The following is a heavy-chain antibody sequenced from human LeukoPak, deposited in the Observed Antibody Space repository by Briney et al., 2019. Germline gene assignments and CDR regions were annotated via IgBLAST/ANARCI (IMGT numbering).Heavy chain of an antibody. CDR1: GYTFTSYD. V-gene: IGHV1-8*03. CDR2: MNPNSGNT. J-gene: IGHJ4*02. D-gene: IGHD4-17*01. CDR3: ARAGGPAVTTYYFDY. Sequence: ASVKVSCKASGYTFTSYDINWVRQATGPGLEWMGWMNPNSGNTGYAQKFQGRVTITRNTSISTAYMELSSLRSEDTAVYYCARAGGPAVTTYYFDYWGQGTLVTVSS.